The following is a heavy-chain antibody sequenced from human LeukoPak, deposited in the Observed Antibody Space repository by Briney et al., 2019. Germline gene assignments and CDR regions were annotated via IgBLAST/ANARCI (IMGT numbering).Heavy chain of an antibody. CDR3: ARKLHGGYVSFDY. V-gene: IGHV3-21*01. Sequence: GGSLRLSCAASGFTFSSYSMNWVRQAPGKGREWVSPISSSSSYIYYADSVKGRFTLSRDKPKNTLYLQKNSLRAEETAVFYCARKLHGGYVSFDYWGQGTLVTVSS. CDR1: GFTFSSYS. CDR2: ISSSSSYI. D-gene: IGHD5-12*01. J-gene: IGHJ4*02.